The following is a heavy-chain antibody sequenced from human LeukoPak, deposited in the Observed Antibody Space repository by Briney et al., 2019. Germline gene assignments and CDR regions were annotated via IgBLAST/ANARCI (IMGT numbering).Heavy chain of an antibody. J-gene: IGHJ3*02. D-gene: IGHD1-26*01. CDR2: ISGSVGST. CDR3: ARPNSVSYYFDAFDI. CDR1: GFTFNSYA. Sequence: PGGSLRLSCAASGFTFNSYAMSWVRQAPGEGVEWGSSISGSVGSTYYADSVKGRFTISRDNSKNTLYLQMHSLIAEDTAVYYCARPNSVSYYFDAFDIWGQGTMVTVSS. V-gene: IGHV3-23*01.